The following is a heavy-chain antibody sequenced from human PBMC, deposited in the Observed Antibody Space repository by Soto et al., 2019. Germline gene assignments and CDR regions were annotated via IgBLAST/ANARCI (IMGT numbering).Heavy chain of an antibody. Sequence: GPSVKVSCKASGYTFTGYYMHWVRQAPGQGLEWMGWINPNSGGTNYAQKFQGWVTMTRDTSISTAYMELSRLRSDDTAVYYCARVRYNWNDVDRYFDYWGQGTLVTVSS. V-gene: IGHV1-2*04. CDR1: GYTFTGYY. CDR2: INPNSGGT. CDR3: ARVRYNWNDVDRYFDY. J-gene: IGHJ4*02. D-gene: IGHD1-1*01.